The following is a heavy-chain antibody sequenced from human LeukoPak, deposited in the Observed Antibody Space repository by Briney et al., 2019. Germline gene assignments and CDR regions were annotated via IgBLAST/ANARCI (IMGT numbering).Heavy chain of an antibody. J-gene: IGHJ5*02. Sequence: SETLSLTCTVSGGSISSYYWSWIRQPAGKGLEWIGRIYTSGSTNYNSSLKSRVTISVDKSKNQFSLKVSSVTAADTAVYYCARVAALRWFDPWGQGTLVTVSS. V-gene: IGHV4-4*07. D-gene: IGHD2-15*01. CDR3: ARVAALRWFDP. CDR2: IYTSGST. CDR1: GGSISSYY.